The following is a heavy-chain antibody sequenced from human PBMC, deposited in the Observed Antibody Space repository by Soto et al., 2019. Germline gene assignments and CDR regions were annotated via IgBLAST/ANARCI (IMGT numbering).Heavy chain of an antibody. CDR3: AKEPGGWYLKTFDY. CDR1: GFTFSSYG. Sequence: GGSLRLSCAASGFTFSSYGMHWVRQAPGKGLEWVAVISYDGSNKYYADSVKGRFTISRDNSKNTLYLQMNSLRAEDTAVYYCAKEPGGWYLKTFDYWGQGTLVTVSS. V-gene: IGHV3-30*18. J-gene: IGHJ4*02. CDR2: ISYDGSNK. D-gene: IGHD6-19*01.